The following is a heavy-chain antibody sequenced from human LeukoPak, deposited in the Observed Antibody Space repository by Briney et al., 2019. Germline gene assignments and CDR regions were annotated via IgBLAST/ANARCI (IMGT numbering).Heavy chain of an antibody. V-gene: IGHV4-38-2*02. J-gene: IGHJ4*02. CDR2: IYHSGST. D-gene: IGHD5-12*01. CDR1: GYSIGSAYY. CDR3: ARIFMATALDY. Sequence: SETLSLTCTVSGYSIGSAYYWGWIRQPPGKGLEWIGHIYHSGSTSYNPSLKSRVTISLDTSKNQFSLKLSSLTAADTAVYYCARIFMATALDYWGQGTLVAVSS.